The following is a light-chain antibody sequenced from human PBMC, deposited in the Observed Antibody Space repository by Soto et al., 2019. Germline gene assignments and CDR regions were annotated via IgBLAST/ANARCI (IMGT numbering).Light chain of an antibody. CDR3: AAWDDSLSGPV. J-gene: IGLJ2*01. V-gene: IGLV1-47*01. Sequence: QSVLTQSPSASGTPGQRVTISCSGSSSNIGSNYVYWYQQLPGTAPKLLIYRNNQRPSGVPDRFSGSKSGTSASLAISGLRSEDEADYYSAAWDDSLSGPVFGGGTKLTVL. CDR1: SSNIGSNY. CDR2: RNN.